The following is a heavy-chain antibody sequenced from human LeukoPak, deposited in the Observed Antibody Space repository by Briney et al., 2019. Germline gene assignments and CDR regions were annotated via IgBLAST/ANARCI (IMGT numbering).Heavy chain of an antibody. J-gene: IGHJ4*02. Sequence: GGSLRLSCAASGFTFDDYGMHWVRQAPGKGLEWVSGISWNSGSIGYADSVEGRFTISRDNAKNALYLQMNSLRAEDTALYYCAKAPRGNDDYFDYWGQGTLVTVSS. CDR1: GFTFDDYG. CDR2: ISWNSGSI. D-gene: IGHD3-16*01. V-gene: IGHV3-9*01. CDR3: AKAPRGNDDYFDY.